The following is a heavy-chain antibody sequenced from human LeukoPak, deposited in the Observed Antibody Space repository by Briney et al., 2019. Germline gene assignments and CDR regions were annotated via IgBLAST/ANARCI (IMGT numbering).Heavy chain of an antibody. J-gene: IGHJ6*03. CDR2: IKQDGSEK. CDR3: ARSYYMDV. Sequence: PGGSLRLSCAASGFTFSSYYMSWVRQAPGKGLEWVANIKQDGSEKYYVDSVKGRFTISRDNARNSLYLQMNSLRAEDTAVYYCARSYYMDVWGKGTTVTISS. CDR1: GFTFSSYY. V-gene: IGHV3-7*01.